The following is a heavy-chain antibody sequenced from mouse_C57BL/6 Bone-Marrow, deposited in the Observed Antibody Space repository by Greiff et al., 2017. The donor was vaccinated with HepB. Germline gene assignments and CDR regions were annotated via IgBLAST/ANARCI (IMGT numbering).Heavy chain of an antibody. CDR1: GYSFTGYY. CDR2: IYPYNGVS. Sequence: VQLQQSGPELVKPGASVKISCKASGYSFTGYYMHWVKQSHGNILDWIGYIYPYNGVSSYNQKFKGKATLTVDKSSSTAYMELRSLTSEDSAVYYCASRSSYTGLYFDVWGTGTTVTVSS. CDR3: ASRSSYTGLYFDV. V-gene: IGHV1-31*01. J-gene: IGHJ1*03. D-gene: IGHD1-1*01.